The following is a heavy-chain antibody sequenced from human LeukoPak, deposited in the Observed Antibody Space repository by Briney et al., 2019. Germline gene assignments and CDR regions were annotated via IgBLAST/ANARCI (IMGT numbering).Heavy chain of an antibody. CDR1: GGSISSSSYY. CDR2: IYYSGST. V-gene: IGHV4-39*07. D-gene: IGHD4-17*01. CDR3: ARPGGDYGDLPLDY. Sequence: SETLSLTCTVSGGSISSSSYYWGWIRQPPGKGLEWIGSIYYSGSTYYNPSLKSRVTISVDTSKNQFSLKLSSVTAADTAVYYCARPGGDYGDLPLDYWGQGTLVTVSS. J-gene: IGHJ4*02.